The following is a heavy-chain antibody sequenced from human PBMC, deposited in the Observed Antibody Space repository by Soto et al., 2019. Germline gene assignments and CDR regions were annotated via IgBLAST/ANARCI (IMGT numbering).Heavy chain of an antibody. CDR2: TIPIFGTA. Sequence: GAPGKGSCKGSGGTFSRDAISWGRRAPGQGLEWKGATIPIFGTANYAQKSQGRVTITADKSTSTAYMELSSLRSEDTAVYYCARANYDSSGYYRYYFDYWGQGTLVTV. D-gene: IGHD3-22*01. CDR1: GGTFSRDA. V-gene: IGHV1-69*06. CDR3: ARANYDSSGYYRYYFDY. J-gene: IGHJ4*02.